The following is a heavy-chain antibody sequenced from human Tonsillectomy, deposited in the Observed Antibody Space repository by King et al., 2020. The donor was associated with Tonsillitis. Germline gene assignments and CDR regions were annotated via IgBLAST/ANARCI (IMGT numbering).Heavy chain of an antibody. V-gene: IGHV5-51*03. CDR3: ARGPLYWERDAFDI. J-gene: IGHJ3*02. Sequence: VQLVESGAEVKKPGDSLKISCKGSGYSFTTYWIGWVRQMPGKGLEWMGIIYPGDSDTRYSPSFQGQVTISADRANSTAYLQWSSRKASDTAMYYCARGPLYWERDAFDIWGQGTMVTVSS. CDR2: IYPGDSDT. CDR1: GYSFTTYW. D-gene: IGHD1-26*01.